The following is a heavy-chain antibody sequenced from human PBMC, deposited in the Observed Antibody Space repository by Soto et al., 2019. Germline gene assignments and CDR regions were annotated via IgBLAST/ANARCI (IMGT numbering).Heavy chain of an antibody. CDR3: ARGASISGTGRDYYYYGMDV. D-gene: IGHD1-7*01. V-gene: IGHV3-72*01. CDR2: TRNKARSYTT. J-gene: IGHJ6*02. CDR1: GFTFSDHY. Sequence: GGSLRLSCVASGFTFSDHYMDWVRQAPGKGLEWVGRTRNKARSYTTEYAPSVKGTFTISRDDSKNSLYLQMNSLKTEDTAVYYCARGASISGTGRDYYYYGMDVWGQGTTVTVSS.